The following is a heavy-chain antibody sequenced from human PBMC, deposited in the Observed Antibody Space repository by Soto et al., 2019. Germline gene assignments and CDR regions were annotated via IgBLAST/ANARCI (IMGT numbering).Heavy chain of an antibody. CDR1: GGTFSSYA. D-gene: IGHD1-26*01. CDR2: IIPIFGTA. Sequence: QVQLVQSGAEVKKPGSSVKVSCKASGGTFSSYAISWVGQAPGKGLEWMGGIIPIFGTANYAQKFQGRVTIHADESTSTAYMALSSLRSEDRAGYYCARVRSGGSYGLDNWFDPWGQGTLVTVSS. CDR3: ARVRSGGSYGLDNWFDP. J-gene: IGHJ5*02. V-gene: IGHV1-69*12.